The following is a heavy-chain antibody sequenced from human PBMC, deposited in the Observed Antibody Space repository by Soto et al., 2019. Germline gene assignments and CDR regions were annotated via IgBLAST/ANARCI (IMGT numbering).Heavy chain of an antibody. CDR2: ISYDGSNK. CDR3: PSDLGSGWYSDY. D-gene: IGHD6-19*01. J-gene: IGHJ4*02. Sequence: GGSLRLSCAASGFTFSSYAMHWVRQAPGKGLEWVAVISYDGSNKYYADSVKGRFTISRDNSKNTLYLQMNSLRAEDTAVYYCPSDLGSGWYSDYWGQGTLVTVSS. V-gene: IGHV3-30-3*01. CDR1: GFTFSSYA.